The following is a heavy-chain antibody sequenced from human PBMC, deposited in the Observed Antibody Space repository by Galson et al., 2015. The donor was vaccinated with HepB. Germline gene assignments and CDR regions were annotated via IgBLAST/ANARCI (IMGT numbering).Heavy chain of an antibody. Sequence: QSGAEVKKPGASVKVSCKASGYTFTSYAMHWVRQAPGQRLEWMGWINAGNGNTKYSQKFQGRVTITRDTSASTAYMELSSLRSEDTAVYYCARVAGRGWFGLDAFDIWGQGTMVTVSS. D-gene: IGHD3-10*01. CDR2: INAGNGNT. V-gene: IGHV1-3*01. CDR1: GYTFTSYA. J-gene: IGHJ3*02. CDR3: ARVAGRGWFGLDAFDI.